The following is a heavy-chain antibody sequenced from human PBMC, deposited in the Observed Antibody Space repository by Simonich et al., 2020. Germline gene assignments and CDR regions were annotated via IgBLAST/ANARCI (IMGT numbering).Heavy chain of an antibody. V-gene: IGHV4-39*01. Sequence: QLQLQESGPGLVKPSETLSLTCTVSGGSISSSSYYWGWIRQPPGKGLEGIGGIYYSGSTYYNPSLKSRVTISVDTSKNQFSLKLSSVTAADTAVYYCARHAGFAFDIWGQGTMVTVSS. CDR2: IYYSGST. D-gene: IGHD6-13*01. CDR1: GGSISSSSYY. CDR3: ARHAGFAFDI. J-gene: IGHJ3*02.